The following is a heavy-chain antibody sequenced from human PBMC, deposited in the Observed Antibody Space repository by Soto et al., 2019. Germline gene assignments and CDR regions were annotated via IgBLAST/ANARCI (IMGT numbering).Heavy chain of an antibody. CDR1: GYSFTNYL. Sequence: PVESLKISCKCSGYSFTNYLISWVRPVHGKDREWMGRSDHRDSSHPHSPTFQSHRTIPAAESISTDHLQWSSLKASDPGVYVCARPYNYGSSSLEYLGQGNLVTVSS. J-gene: IGHJ4*02. V-gene: IGHV5-10-1*01. D-gene: IGHD6-6*01. CDR2: SDHRDSSH. CDR3: ARPYNYGSSSLEY.